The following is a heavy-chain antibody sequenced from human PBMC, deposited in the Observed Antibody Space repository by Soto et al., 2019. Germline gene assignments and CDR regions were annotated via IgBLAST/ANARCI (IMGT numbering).Heavy chain of an antibody. CDR2: INPNRGGT. CDR1: GYTFTDSY. Sequence: ASVKVSCKASGYTFTDSYMHWVRQAPGQGLEWMGWINPNRGGTNYAQKFQGWVTMTSDTFISTAYMELSRLKSDDTAVYYCARGKFYDSTGYYRDYWGQGTLVTVYS. J-gene: IGHJ4*02. D-gene: IGHD3-22*01. CDR3: ARGKFYDSTGYYRDY. V-gene: IGHV1-2*04.